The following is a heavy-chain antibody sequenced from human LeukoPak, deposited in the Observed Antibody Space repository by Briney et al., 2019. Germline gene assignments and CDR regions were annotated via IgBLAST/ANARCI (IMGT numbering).Heavy chain of an antibody. CDR3: ARDQADHDFWSGYSSLQDDY. J-gene: IGHJ4*02. D-gene: IGHD3-3*01. Sequence: MPGGSLRLSCAASGFTFSSYSMNWVRQAPGKGLEWVSSISSSSSYIYYADSVKGRFTISRDNAKNSLYLQMSSLRAEDTAVYYCARDQADHDFWSGYSSLQDDYWGQGTLVTVSS. V-gene: IGHV3-21*01. CDR2: ISSSSSYI. CDR1: GFTFSSYS.